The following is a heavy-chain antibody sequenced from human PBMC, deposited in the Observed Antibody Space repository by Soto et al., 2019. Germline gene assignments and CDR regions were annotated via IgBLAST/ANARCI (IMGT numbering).Heavy chain of an antibody. CDR3: ARYNAASGTYYFDY. Sequence: PSETLSLTCAVSGDSVSSRFWLSWVRQSPGKGLEWIGEIYHSGSANYNPSLKSRVTMSVDNSKNQFSLKLNSVTAADTAVYYCARYNAASGTYYFDYWGQGTLVTVSS. V-gene: IGHV4-4*02. CDR2: IYHSGSA. D-gene: IGHD6-13*01. J-gene: IGHJ4*02. CDR1: GDSVSSRFW.